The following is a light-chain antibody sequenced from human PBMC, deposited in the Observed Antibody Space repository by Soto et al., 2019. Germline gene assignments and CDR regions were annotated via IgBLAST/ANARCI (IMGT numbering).Light chain of an antibody. CDR3: QQYFTSPWT. Sequence: DIVMTQSPDSLAVSLGETAAFNFKSSHNNLDRAKNKNYLAWYQQKSGQPPKXXIYWASLREPGVPDRFTGSGYGTDFNLTISSLQAEDVAVYYCQQYFTSPWTFGQGTKVDI. CDR2: WAS. V-gene: IGKV4-1*01. CDR1: HNNLDRAKNKNY. J-gene: IGKJ1*01.